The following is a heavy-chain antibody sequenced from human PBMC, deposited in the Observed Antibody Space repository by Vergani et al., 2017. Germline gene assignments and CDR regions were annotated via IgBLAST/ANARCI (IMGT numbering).Heavy chain of an antibody. CDR2: INHSGST. CDR3: ARGISTIAARGARLNYYYMDV. D-gene: IGHD6-6*01. CDR1: GRSFSGYY. J-gene: IGHJ6*03. Sequence: QVQLQQWGAGLLKPSETLSLTCAVYGRSFSGYYWSWIRQPPGKGLEWIGEINHSGSTNYNPSLKSRVTISVDTSKNQFSLKLSSVTAADTAVYYCARGISTIAARGARLNYYYMDVWGKGTTVTVSS. V-gene: IGHV4-34*01.